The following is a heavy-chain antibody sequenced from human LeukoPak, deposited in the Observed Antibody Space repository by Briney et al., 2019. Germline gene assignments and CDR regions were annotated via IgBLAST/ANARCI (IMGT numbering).Heavy chain of an antibody. CDR3: ARDRPIDYGSGSYFDY. CDR1: GFTFTHYA. D-gene: IGHD3-10*01. J-gene: IGHJ4*02. V-gene: IGHV3-23*01. Sequence: GGSLRLSCIASGFTFTHYAMTWVRQAPGKGLEWVSDISASGSTIHYADSVKGRFTVSRDNSKNTLYLQMNSLRAEDTAVYYCARDRPIDYGSGSYFDYWGQGTLVTVSS. CDR2: ISASGSTI.